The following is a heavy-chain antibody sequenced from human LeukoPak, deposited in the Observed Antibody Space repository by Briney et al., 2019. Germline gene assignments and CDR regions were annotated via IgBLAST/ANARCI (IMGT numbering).Heavy chain of an antibody. V-gene: IGHV3-23*01. Sequence: GGSLRLSCAPSGFTFSDFAMSWVRQAPGKGLESVAAISGSGGSTYYADSVKGRFTISRDNSKNTLYLQMNSLRAEDTAVYYCAKGQVFDYWGQGTLVTVSS. CDR1: GFTFSDFA. CDR2: ISGSGGST. J-gene: IGHJ4*02. CDR3: AKGQVFDY.